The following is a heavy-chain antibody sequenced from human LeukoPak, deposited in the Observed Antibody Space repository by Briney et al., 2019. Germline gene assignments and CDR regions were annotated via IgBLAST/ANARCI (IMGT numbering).Heavy chain of an antibody. CDR3: ARVGGQLWLNWFDP. CDR2: INPNSGGT. Sequence: ASVKVSCKASGYTFTGYYMHWVRQAPGQGLEWMGWINPNSGGTDYAQKFQGRVTMTRDTSISTAYMELSRLRSDDTAVYYCARVGGQLWLNWFDPWGQGTLVTVSS. J-gene: IGHJ5*02. V-gene: IGHV1-2*02. CDR1: GYTFTGYY. D-gene: IGHD5-18*01.